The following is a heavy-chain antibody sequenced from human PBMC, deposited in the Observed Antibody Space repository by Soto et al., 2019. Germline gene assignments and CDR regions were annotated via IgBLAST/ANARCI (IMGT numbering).Heavy chain of an antibody. Sequence: PGGSLRLSCAASGFPFSSNYMSWVRPAPGKGLEWVSVIYSGGSTYYADSVKGRFTISRDNSKNTLYLQMNSLRAEDTAVYYCARARSLSVYYDILTGPNGDYWGQGTLVTVSS. V-gene: IGHV3-66*01. CDR3: ARARSLSVYYDILTGPNGDY. CDR1: GFPFSSNY. CDR2: IYSGGST. J-gene: IGHJ4*02. D-gene: IGHD3-9*01.